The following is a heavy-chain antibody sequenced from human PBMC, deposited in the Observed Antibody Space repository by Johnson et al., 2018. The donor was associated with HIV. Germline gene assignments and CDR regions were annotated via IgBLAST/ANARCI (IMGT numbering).Heavy chain of an antibody. D-gene: IGHD6-13*01. CDR1: GFTFHDYG. CDR3: TTSIAAAGIDAFDI. V-gene: IGHV3-15*01. J-gene: IGHJ3*02. CDR2: IKSKTDGGTT. Sequence: VQLVESGGGVVRPGGSLRLSCAASGFTFHDYGMSWVRQAPGKGLEWIGRIKSKTDGGTTDYAAPVKGRFTISRDDSKNTLYLQMNSLKTEDTAVYYCTTSIAAAGIDAFDIWGQGTMVTVSS.